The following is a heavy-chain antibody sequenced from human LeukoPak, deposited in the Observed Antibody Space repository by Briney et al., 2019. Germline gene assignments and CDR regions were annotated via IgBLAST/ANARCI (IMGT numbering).Heavy chain of an antibody. CDR1: GGSISSYY. Sequence: SETLSLTCTVSGGSISSYYWSWIRQPPGKGLEWIGYIYYSGSTNYNPSLKSRVTISVDTSKNQFSLKLSSVTAADTAVYYCARARNWNYGVIDYWGQGTLVTVSS. CDR2: IYYSGST. V-gene: IGHV4-59*12. J-gene: IGHJ4*02. D-gene: IGHD1-7*01. CDR3: ARARNWNYGVIDY.